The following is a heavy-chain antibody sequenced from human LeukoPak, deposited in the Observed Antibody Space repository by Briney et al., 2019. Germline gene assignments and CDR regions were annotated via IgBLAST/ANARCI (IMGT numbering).Heavy chain of an antibody. CDR1: GYTFTGYY. J-gene: IGHJ4*02. Sequence: ASVKVSCKASGYTFTGYYMHWVRQAPGQGLEWMGWINPNSGGTNYAQKFQGRVTMTRDTSISTAYMELSRLRSDDTAVYYCARSDWNYYYFDYWGQGTLVTVSS. V-gene: IGHV1-2*02. CDR2: INPNSGGT. D-gene: IGHD1-7*01. CDR3: ARSDWNYYYFDY.